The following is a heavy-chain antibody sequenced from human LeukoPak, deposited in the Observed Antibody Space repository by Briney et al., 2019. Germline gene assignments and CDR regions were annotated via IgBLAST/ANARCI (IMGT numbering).Heavy chain of an antibody. CDR3: ALSAGKQLVYFDF. CDR2: IIPVFDTA. Sequence: ASVKVSCKASGDTFSNYDVTWVRQAPGQGLEWMGRIIPVFDTAKYAQNFQGRVTMTTDESSSTAYMELYSLRSEDTAVYYCALSAGKQLVYFDFWGQGTLVTVSS. CDR1: GDTFSNYD. V-gene: IGHV1-69*05. J-gene: IGHJ4*02. D-gene: IGHD6-13*01.